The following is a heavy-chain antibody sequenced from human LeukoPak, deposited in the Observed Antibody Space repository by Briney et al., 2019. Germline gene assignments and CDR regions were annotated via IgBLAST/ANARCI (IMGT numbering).Heavy chain of an antibody. CDR2: IVGSSGNT. CDR1: GFTLSTYA. J-gene: IGHJ4*02. D-gene: IGHD3-10*01. V-gene: IGHV3-21*01. CDR3: ARGGLLSPFDY. Sequence: GGSLRLSCAVSGFTLSTYAMTWVRQAPGKGLEWVSSIVGSSGNTYYADSVKGRFTISRDNAKNSLYLQMNSLRAEDTAVYYCARGGLLSPFDYWGQGTLVTVSS.